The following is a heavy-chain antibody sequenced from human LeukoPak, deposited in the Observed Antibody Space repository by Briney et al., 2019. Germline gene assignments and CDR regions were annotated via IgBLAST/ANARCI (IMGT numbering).Heavy chain of an antibody. Sequence: PSETLSLTCAVYGGSFSDNFWSWIRQPPGKGLEWIGVINHSGSTNYNPSLKTLLTISVDTSKNPFSLQLRHVTAAETAVYSGASAASSVDYSGSYSPFDYWGQGTLVTVSS. CDR2: INHSGST. D-gene: IGHD1-26*01. CDR3: ASAASSVDYSGSYSPFDY. CDR1: GGSFSDNF. V-gene: IGHV4-34*01. J-gene: IGHJ4*02.